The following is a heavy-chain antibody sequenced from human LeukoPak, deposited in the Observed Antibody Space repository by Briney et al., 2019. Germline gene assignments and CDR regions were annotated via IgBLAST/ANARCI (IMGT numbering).Heavy chain of an antibody. CDR1: GFAFSSYW. CDR3: AKSSTARGGDDL. J-gene: IGHJ5*02. CDR2: IKHDGSEK. V-gene: IGHV3-7*01. Sequence: GGSLRLSCAASGFAFSSYWMSWVRQAPGKGLEWVANIKHDGSEKYYVDSVKGRFTISRDNAKNSLYLQMNSLRAEDTAVYYCAKSSTARGGDDLWGQGTLVTVPS. D-gene: IGHD3-16*01.